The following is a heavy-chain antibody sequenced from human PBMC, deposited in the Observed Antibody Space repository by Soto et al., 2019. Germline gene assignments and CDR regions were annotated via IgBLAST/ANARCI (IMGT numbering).Heavy chain of an antibody. J-gene: IGHJ6*02. CDR1: GYRFDNYW. Sequence: GEFLKTFCKTPGYRFDNYWLAWGPQMPGKGLEWMGIIYPGDSDTRNSPSFQGQVTISADKSISTAYLQWSSLKASDTAMYYCARHADILTGVIGMDVWGQGTTVTVSS. CDR3: ARHADILTGVIGMDV. D-gene: IGHD3-9*01. CDR2: IYPGDSDT. V-gene: IGHV5-51*01.